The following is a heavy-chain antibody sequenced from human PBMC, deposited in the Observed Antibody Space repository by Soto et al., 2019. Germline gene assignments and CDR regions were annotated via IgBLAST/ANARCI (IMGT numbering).Heavy chain of an antibody. D-gene: IGHD6-19*01. V-gene: IGHV1-46*01. CDR3: ARSVADDGGLYYFDY. CDR1: GYTFTSYY. CDR2: INPSGGST. Sequence: GASVKVSCKASGYTFTSYYMHWVRQAPGQGLEWMGIINPSGGSTSYAQKFQGRVTMTRDTSTSTVYMELSSLRSEDTAVYYCARSVADDGGLYYFDYWGQGTLVTVSS. J-gene: IGHJ4*02.